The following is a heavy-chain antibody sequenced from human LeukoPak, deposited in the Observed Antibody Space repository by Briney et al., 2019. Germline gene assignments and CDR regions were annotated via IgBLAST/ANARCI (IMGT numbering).Heavy chain of an antibody. D-gene: IGHD2-21*02. CDR2: ICHRGGT. Sequence: PSETLSLTCTVSGGSISSGGYYWGWIRQPPGKGLEWIGGICHRGGTYYNPSLKSRVTISVDTSKNQFSLKLNSVTAADTAVYYCARYRNCGSDCYDAFDIWGQGTMVTVSS. CDR3: ARYRNCGSDCYDAFDI. J-gene: IGHJ3*02. CDR1: GGSISSGGYY. V-gene: IGHV4-39*07.